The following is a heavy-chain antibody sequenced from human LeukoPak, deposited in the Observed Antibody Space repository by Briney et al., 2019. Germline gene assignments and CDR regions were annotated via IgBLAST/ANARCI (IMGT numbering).Heavy chain of an antibody. V-gene: IGHV4-39*07. CDR2: IYYSGST. D-gene: IGHD3-22*01. Sequence: PSETLSLTCTVSGGSISSSSYYWGWIRQPPGKGLEWIVSIYYSGSTYYNPSLKSRITISVDTSKNQFSLKLSSVTAADTAVYYCARDLPPYDSSGYYYGQTWVFDYWGQGTLVTVSS. J-gene: IGHJ4*02. CDR3: ARDLPPYDSSGYYYGQTWVFDY. CDR1: GGSISSSSYY.